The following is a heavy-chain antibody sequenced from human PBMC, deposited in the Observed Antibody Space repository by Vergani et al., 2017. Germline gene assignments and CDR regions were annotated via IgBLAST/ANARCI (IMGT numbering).Heavy chain of an antibody. CDR1: GFTFSSYA. J-gene: IGHJ4*02. Sequence: EVQLLESGGGLVQPGGSLRLSCAASGFTFSSYAMSWVRQAPGKGLEWVSVIYSGGSSTYYADSVKGRFTISRDNSKNTLYLQMNSLRAEDTAVYYCAKITVVACTLGYWGQGTLVTVSS. CDR3: AKITVVACTLGY. D-gene: IGHD6-19*01. CDR2: IYSGGSST. V-gene: IGHV3-23*03.